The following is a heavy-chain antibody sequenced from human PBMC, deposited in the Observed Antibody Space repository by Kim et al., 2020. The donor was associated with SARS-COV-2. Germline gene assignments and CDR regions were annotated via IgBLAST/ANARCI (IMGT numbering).Heavy chain of an antibody. D-gene: IGHD2-15*01. V-gene: IGHV4-38-2*02. Sequence: SETLSLTCTVSGYSISSGYYWGWIRQPPGKGLEWIGSIYHSGSTYYNPSLKSRVTISVDTSKNQFSLKLSSVTAADTAVYYCASVVAAATWWFDPWGQGTLVTVSS. CDR3: ASVVAAATWWFDP. CDR1: GYSISSGYY. J-gene: IGHJ5*02. CDR2: IYHSGST.